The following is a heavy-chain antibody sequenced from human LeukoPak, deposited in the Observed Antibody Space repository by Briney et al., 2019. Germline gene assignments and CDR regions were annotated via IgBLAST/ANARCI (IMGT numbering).Heavy chain of an antibody. Sequence: PGGSLRLSCAASGFTFSSYAMHWVRQAPGKGLEWVAVISCDGSNKYYADSVKGRFTISRDNSKNTLYLQMNSLRAEDTAVYYCARDPGDYWGQGTLVTVSS. CDR2: ISCDGSNK. J-gene: IGHJ4*02. V-gene: IGHV3-30-3*01. D-gene: IGHD3-10*01. CDR1: GFTFSSYA. CDR3: ARDPGDY.